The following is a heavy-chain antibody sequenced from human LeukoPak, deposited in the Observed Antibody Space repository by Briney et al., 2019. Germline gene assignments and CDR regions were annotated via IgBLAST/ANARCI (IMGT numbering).Heavy chain of an antibody. V-gene: IGHV1-2*02. CDR1: GYTFTGYY. D-gene: IGHD3-10*01. CDR3: ARGDGWFGELSVDY. CDR2: INPNSGGT. Sequence: GASVTVSCKASGYTFTGYYMHWVGQAPGQGLEWMGWINPNSGGTNYAQKFQGRVTMTRDTSISTAYMELSRLRSDDTAVYYCARGDGWFGELSVDYWGQGTLVTVSS. J-gene: IGHJ4*02.